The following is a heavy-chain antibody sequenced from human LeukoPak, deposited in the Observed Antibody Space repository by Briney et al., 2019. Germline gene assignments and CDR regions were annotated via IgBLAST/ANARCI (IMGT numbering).Heavy chain of an antibody. D-gene: IGHD3-22*01. CDR2: ISSSSSYI. CDR1: GFTFSSYS. CDR3: ARSLLGSGYLAGLYAFDI. J-gene: IGHJ3*02. V-gene: IGHV3-21*01. Sequence: GGSLRLSCAASGFTFSSYSMNWVRQAPGKGLEWVSSISSSSSYIYYADSVKGRFTISRDNAKNSLYLQMNSLRAEDTAVYYCARSLLGSGYLAGLYAFDIWGQGTMVTVSS.